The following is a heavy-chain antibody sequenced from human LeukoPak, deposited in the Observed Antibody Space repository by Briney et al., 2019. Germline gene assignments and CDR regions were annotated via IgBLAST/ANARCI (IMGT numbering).Heavy chain of an antibody. CDR1: GYTLTELS. CDR3: ATELSTMIVVVNRRRAFDI. V-gene: IGHV1-24*01. CDR2: FDPEDGET. D-gene: IGHD3-22*01. Sequence: GASVKVSCKVSGYTLTELSMHWVRQAPGKGLEWMGGFDPEDGETIYAQKFQGRVTMTEDTSTDTAYMELSSLRSEDTAVYYCATELSTMIVVVNRRRAFDIWGQGTMVTVSS. J-gene: IGHJ3*02.